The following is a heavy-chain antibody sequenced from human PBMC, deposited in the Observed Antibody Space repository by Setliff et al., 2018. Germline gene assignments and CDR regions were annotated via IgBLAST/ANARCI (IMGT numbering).Heavy chain of an antibody. CDR2: ISSSGSTI. J-gene: IGHJ3*02. D-gene: IGHD2-21*02. CDR1: GFTFSDYY. V-gene: IGHV3-11*01. Sequence: GGSLRLSCAASGFTFSDYYMSWIRQAPGKGLEWVSYISSSGSTIYYADSVKGRFTISRDNSKNTLYLQMNSLRAEDTAVYYCAKNGFGGNSDAFDIWGQGTMVTVSS. CDR3: AKNGFGGNSDAFDI.